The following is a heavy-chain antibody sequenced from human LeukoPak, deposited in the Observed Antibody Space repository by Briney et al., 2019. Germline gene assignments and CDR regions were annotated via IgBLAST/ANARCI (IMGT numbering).Heavy chain of an antibody. CDR2: ISAYNGNT. D-gene: IGHD3-10*01. Sequence: ASVKVSCKASGYTFTSYGISWVRQAPGQGLEWMGWISAYNGNTNYAQKLQGRVTMTTDTSTSTDYMELRSLRSDDTAVYYCAREWYGSGSYSDYWGQGTLVTVSS. V-gene: IGHV1-18*01. CDR1: GYTFTSYG. J-gene: IGHJ4*02. CDR3: AREWYGSGSYSDY.